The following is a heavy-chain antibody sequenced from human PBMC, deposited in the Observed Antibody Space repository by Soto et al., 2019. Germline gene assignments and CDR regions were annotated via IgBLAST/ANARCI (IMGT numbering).Heavy chain of an antibody. V-gene: IGHV1-46*03. CDR2: INPSGGST. J-gene: IGHJ6*03. D-gene: IGHD3-3*01. CDR1: GYTFTSYY. CDR3: ARDTGGGITIFGVVTDYYYYMDV. Sequence: ASVKVSCKASGYTFTSYYMHWVRQAPGQGLEWMGIINPSGGSTSYAQKFQGRVTMTRDTSTSTVYMELSSLRSEDTAVYYCARDTGGGITIFGVVTDYYYYMDVWGKGTTVTVSS.